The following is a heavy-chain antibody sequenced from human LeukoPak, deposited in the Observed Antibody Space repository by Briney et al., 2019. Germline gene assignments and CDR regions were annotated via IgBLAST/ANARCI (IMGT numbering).Heavy chain of an antibody. Sequence: SETLSLTCTVSGYSISSGYYWGWIRQPPGKGLEWIGSIYHSGSTYYNLSLKSRVTISVDTSKNQFSLKLSSVTAADTAVYYCARVSAREVMVDYWGQGTLVTVSS. J-gene: IGHJ4*02. CDR3: ARVSAREVMVDY. CDR1: GYSISSGYY. CDR2: IYHSGST. V-gene: IGHV4-38-2*02. D-gene: IGHD2-21*01.